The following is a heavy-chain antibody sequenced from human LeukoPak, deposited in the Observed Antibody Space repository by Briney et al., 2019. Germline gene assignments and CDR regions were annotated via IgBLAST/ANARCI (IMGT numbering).Heavy chain of an antibody. V-gene: IGHV3-74*01. CDR3: AKTYGSGSYYKPPPGGY. J-gene: IGHJ4*02. CDR1: GFTFSSYW. CDR2: IASDGSST. D-gene: IGHD3-10*01. Sequence: GGSLRLSCAASGFTFSSYWMNWVRHAPGKGLVWVSRIASDGSSTTYADSVKGRFSISRDNAKNTLYLQMNSLRAEDTAVYYCAKTYGSGSYYKPPPGGYWGQGTLVTVSS.